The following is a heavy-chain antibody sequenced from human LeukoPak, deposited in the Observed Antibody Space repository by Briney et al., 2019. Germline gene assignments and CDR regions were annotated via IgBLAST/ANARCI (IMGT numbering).Heavy chain of an antibody. D-gene: IGHD5-12*01. CDR3: AGAYGGYDFFPFDY. J-gene: IGHJ4*02. CDR2: IYHSGST. V-gene: IGHV4-38-2*02. Sequence: SETLSLTCTVSGYSISSGYYWGWIRQPPGKGLEWIGSIYHSGSTYYNPSLKSRVTISVDTSKNQFSLKLSSVTAADTAVYYCAGAYGGYDFFPFDYWGQGTLVTVSS. CDR1: GYSISSGYY.